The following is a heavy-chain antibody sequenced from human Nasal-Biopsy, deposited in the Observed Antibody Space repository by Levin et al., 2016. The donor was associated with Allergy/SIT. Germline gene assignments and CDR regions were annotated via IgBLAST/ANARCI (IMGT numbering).Heavy chain of an antibody. CDR2: IFYSGIT. D-gene: IGHD3-3*01. J-gene: IGHJ4*02. Sequence: SETLSLTCTVSGDNIYNSHNFWGWIRQPPGKGLEWIGVIFYSGITYYNLSLKRRVSMSVDTSTNQFSLSLTSVTATDTAVYFCVRVAFSDRLFFGFFDDWGQGIPVTVSS. CDR1: GDNIYNSHNF. V-gene: IGHV4-39*01. CDR3: VRVAFSDRLFFGFFDD.